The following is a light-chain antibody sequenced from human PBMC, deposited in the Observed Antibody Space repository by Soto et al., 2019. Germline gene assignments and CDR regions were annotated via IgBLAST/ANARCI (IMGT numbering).Light chain of an antibody. V-gene: IGKV1-33*01. CDR3: QQYNSMLS. J-gene: IGKJ4*01. Sequence: DIQMXQSPSSLSAXXXXRVTITCQSSHDVSRNLNWFQQKPGEAPQLLIYDASNLERGVPSRFSGSGSGTDFTLTISSLQPEDVATYYCQQYNSMLSFGGGTEVEIK. CDR1: HDVSRN. CDR2: DAS.